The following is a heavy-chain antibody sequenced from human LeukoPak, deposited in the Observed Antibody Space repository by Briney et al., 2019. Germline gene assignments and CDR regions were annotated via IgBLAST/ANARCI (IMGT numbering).Heavy chain of an antibody. CDR2: INHSGST. J-gene: IGHJ4*02. CDR1: GGSFSGYY. D-gene: IGHD2-21*02. CDR3: ARVAYCGGDCYSGYFDY. V-gene: IGHV4-34*01. Sequence: SETLSLTCAVYGGSFSGYYWSWIRQPPGKGLEWIGEINHSGSTNYNPSLKSRVTISVDKSKNQFSLKLSSVTAADTAVYYCARVAYCGGDCYSGYFDYWGQGTLVTVSS.